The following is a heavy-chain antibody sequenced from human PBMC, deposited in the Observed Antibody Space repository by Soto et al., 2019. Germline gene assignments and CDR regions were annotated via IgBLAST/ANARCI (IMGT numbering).Heavy chain of an antibody. Sequence: PGESLKISCKGFGFSFSSYWIGWVRQMPGKGLEWMGIIYPRDSDTRYSPSFQGQVTISADRSISTAYLQWSSLKASDTAMYYCARGGYSGYEYYHYGMDVWGQGTTVTLSS. CDR2: IYPRDSDT. J-gene: IGHJ6*02. V-gene: IGHV5-51*01. CDR3: ARGGYSGYEYYHYGMDV. D-gene: IGHD5-12*01. CDR1: GFSFSSYW.